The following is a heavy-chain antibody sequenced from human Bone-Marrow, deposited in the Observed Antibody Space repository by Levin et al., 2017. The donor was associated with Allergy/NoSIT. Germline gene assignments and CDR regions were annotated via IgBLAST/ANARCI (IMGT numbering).Heavy chain of an antibody. V-gene: IGHV3-13*04. CDR3: ASVALPRYCTSTSCSDSGYYDDY. D-gene: IGHD2-2*01. CDR1: GFTFSSYD. J-gene: IGHJ4*02. CDR2: IGTAADS. Sequence: SCAASGFTFSSYDMHWVRQATGRGLEWVSAIGTAADSYYSGSVKGRFTVSRDNAKNSFYLQMNSLRAGDTAVYYCASVALPRYCTSTSCSDSGYYDDYWGQGTLVTVSS.